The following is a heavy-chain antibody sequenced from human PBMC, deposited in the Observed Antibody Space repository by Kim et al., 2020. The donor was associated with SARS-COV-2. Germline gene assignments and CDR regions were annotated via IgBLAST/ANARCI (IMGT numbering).Heavy chain of an antibody. CDR2: IYYSGST. CDR3: ARASLRVDTAIILDY. J-gene: IGHJ4*02. CDR1: GGSISSYY. D-gene: IGHD5-18*01. Sequence: SETLSLTCTVSGGSISSYYWSWIRQPPGKGLEWIGYIYYSGSTNYNPSLKSRVTISVDTSKNQFSLKLSSVTAADTAVYYCARASLRVDTAIILDYWGQGTLVTVSS. V-gene: IGHV4-59*01.